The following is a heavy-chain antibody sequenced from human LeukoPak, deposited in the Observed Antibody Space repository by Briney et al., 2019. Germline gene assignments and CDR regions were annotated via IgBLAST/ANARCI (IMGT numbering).Heavy chain of an antibody. CDR1: GGSISSSRFH. CDR3: ARVLTTGWSSDAFDV. V-gene: IGHV4-39*07. D-gene: IGHD6-19*01. J-gene: IGHJ3*01. CDR2: IYYSGST. Sequence: PSETLSLTCTGSGGSISSSRFHWGWLRQPRGKGLEWIGSIYYSGSTYYNPSLKSRVTISVDTSKNQFSLKLSSVTAADTAVYYCARVLTTGWSSDAFDVWGQGTTVIVSS.